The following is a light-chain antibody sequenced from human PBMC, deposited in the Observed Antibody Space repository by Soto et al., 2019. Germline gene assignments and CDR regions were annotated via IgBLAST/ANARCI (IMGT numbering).Light chain of an antibody. J-gene: IGKJ1*01. CDR1: QSVSID. CDR2: GAS. Sequence: EIVLTQSPGTLSVSPGERATLSRRASQSVSIDLAWYQQTPGQAPRLLIYGASTRATGIPDRFSASGSGTDFTLTISRLEPEDFAVYFCQQYYSSPLTFGQGTKVDIK. V-gene: IGKV3-20*01. CDR3: QQYYSSPLT.